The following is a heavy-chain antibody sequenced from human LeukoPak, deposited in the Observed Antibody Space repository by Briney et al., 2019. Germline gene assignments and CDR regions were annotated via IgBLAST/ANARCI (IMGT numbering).Heavy chain of an antibody. CDR1: GFTVSRNS. Sequence: GGSLRLSCAASGFTVSRNSMSWVRQAPGKGLEWVSAISGSGGSTYYADSVKGRFTISRDNSKNTLYLQMNSLRAEDTAVYYCAKARYSSGWYYFDYWGQGTLVTVSS. CDR2: ISGSGGST. J-gene: IGHJ4*02. D-gene: IGHD6-19*01. V-gene: IGHV3-23*01. CDR3: AKARYSSGWYYFDY.